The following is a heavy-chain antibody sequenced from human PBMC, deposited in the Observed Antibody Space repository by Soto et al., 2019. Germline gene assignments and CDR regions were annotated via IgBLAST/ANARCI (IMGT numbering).Heavy chain of an antibody. J-gene: IGHJ6*02. CDR1: RFTFSNYA. CDR2: ISSTGGST. D-gene: IGHD3-3*01. Sequence: EVQLLESGGGLVQPGGSLRLSCAASRFTFSNYAMSWVRQAPGKGLEWVSGISSTGGSTYYADSVKGRFTISRDNSKNPLDLQMSSLRAEDTAIYYCARAHDYDFWSGFLFYGMDVWGQGTTVTVSS. V-gene: IGHV3-23*01. CDR3: ARAHDYDFWSGFLFYGMDV.